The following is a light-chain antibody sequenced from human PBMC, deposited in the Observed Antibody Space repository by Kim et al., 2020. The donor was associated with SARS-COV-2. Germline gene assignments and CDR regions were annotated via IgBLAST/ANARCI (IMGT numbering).Light chain of an antibody. Sequence: QLVLTQSPSASASLGASVKLTCTLSSGHSSYAIAWHQQHPEKGPRYLMKVNSDGSHRKGDGIPDRFSGSSSGAERYLTISSLQSEDEADYYCQTWDTGSWVFGGGTKLTVL. CDR1: SGHSSYA. CDR2: VNSDGSH. J-gene: IGLJ3*02. CDR3: QTWDTGSWV. V-gene: IGLV4-69*01.